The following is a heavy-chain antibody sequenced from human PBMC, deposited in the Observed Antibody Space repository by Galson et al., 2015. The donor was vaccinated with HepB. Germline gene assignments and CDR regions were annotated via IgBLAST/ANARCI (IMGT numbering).Heavy chain of an antibody. CDR2: INTNTGNP. Sequence: SVKVSCKASGYTFTSYAMNWVRQAPGQGLEWMGWINTNTGNPTYAQGFTGRFVFSLDTSVSTAYLQISSLKAEDTAVYYCARPYYYGSGSWYYYYYYGMDVWGQGTTVTVSS. CDR1: GYTFTSYA. V-gene: IGHV7-4-1*02. D-gene: IGHD3-10*01. CDR3: ARPYYYGSGSWYYYYYYGMDV. J-gene: IGHJ6*02.